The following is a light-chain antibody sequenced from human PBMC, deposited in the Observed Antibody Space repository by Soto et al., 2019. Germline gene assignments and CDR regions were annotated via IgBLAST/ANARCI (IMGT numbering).Light chain of an antibody. J-gene: IGLJ3*02. Sequence: SYELNQPPSVAVAPGQTARITCWGNNIGTKSVHWYQQKPGQAPVLGVYDDSDRPSGIPERFSGSNAGNTATLTISRGEAGDEADYYCQVWDSSSDSGVFGGGTQLHVL. V-gene: IGLV3-21*02. CDR3: QVWDSSSDSGV. CDR1: NIGTKS. CDR2: DDS.